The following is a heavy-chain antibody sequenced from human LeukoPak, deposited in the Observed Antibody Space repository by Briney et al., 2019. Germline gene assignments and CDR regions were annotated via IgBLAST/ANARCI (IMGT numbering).Heavy chain of an antibody. D-gene: IGHD3-10*01. CDR3: ARGEAMVRGVTHYYMDV. J-gene: IGHJ6*03. V-gene: IGHV1-2*02. CDR2: INPNSGGT. Sequence: ASLKVSCKASGFTLTDYYMHWVRQAPGQGLEWMGWINPNSGGTNYAQKFQGRVTMTRDTSISTAYMVLTRLRSDDTAVYYCARGEAMVRGVTHYYMDVWGKGTTVTVSS. CDR1: GFTLTDYY.